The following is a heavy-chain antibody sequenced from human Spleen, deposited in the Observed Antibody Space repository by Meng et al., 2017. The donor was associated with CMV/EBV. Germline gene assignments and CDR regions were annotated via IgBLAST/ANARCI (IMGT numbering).Heavy chain of an antibody. CDR1: GYTFTYYY. Sequence: ASVKVSCKASGYTFTYYYMHWVRQAPGQGLEWMGMINPTDGITNYAQRFQGRVTVTRDTSTGTVYMELSSLRSEDTAVYYCARVQDYDFWSGYPDPWGQGTLVTVSS. J-gene: IGHJ5*02. V-gene: IGHV1-46*01. CDR2: INPTDGIT. CDR3: ARVQDYDFWSGYPDP. D-gene: IGHD3-3*01.